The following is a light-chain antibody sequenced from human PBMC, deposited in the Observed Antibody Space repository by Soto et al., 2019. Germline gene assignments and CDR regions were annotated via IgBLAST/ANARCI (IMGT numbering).Light chain of an antibody. CDR1: QSISTY. V-gene: IGKV1-39*01. J-gene: IGKJ4*01. CDR2: AAS. Sequence: HSSPSASLRDRFTGTRRASQSISTYLNWYQQKPGKAPELMIFAASSLQSGVPSRFSGSGSGTDFTLTVSSLQPEDFVTYYCQQSYRTPPTFGGGSMVDIK. CDR3: QQSYRTPPT.